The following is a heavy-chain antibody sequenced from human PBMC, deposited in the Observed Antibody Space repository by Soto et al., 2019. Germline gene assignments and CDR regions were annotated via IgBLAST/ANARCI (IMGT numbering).Heavy chain of an antibody. Sequence: GGSLRLSCAASGFTFSSYGMHWVRQAPGKGLEWVAVISYDGSNKYYADSVKGRFTISRDNSKNTLYLQMNSLRAEDTAVYYCAKDQARITYYYGSGSYSYYYYGMDVWGQGTTVTV. CDR2: ISYDGSNK. D-gene: IGHD3-10*01. V-gene: IGHV3-30*18. CDR3: AKDQARITYYYGSGSYSYYYYGMDV. CDR1: GFTFSSYG. J-gene: IGHJ6*02.